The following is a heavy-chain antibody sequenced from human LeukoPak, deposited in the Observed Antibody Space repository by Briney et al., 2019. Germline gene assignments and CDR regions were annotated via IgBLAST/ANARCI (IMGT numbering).Heavy chain of an antibody. D-gene: IGHD6-13*01. J-gene: IGHJ4*02. CDR2: INTDGSRT. CDR3: SRAPVPYSSSWYYFDY. Sequence: GGSLRLSCEASEFTFSSYWMHWVRQAPGKGLVWVSRINTDGSRTSYADSVKGRFTISRDNAKNTLYLQMNSLRVEDTAVYYCSRAPVPYSSSWYYFDYWGQGTLVAVSS. V-gene: IGHV3-74*01. CDR1: EFTFSSYW.